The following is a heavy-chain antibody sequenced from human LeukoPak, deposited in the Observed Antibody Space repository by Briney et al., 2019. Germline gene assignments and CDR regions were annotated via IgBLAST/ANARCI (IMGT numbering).Heavy chain of an antibody. J-gene: IGHJ4*02. D-gene: IGHD3-22*01. V-gene: IGHV4-34*01. CDR2: INQSGST. CDR1: GGSFSGYY. Sequence: SETLSLTCAVYGGSFSGYYWSWIRQPPGKGLEWIGEINQSGSTNYNPSLKSRVTISVDTSKNQFSLKLSSVTAADTAVYYCARWLGDSSGYYPDYWGQGTLVTVSS. CDR3: ARWLGDSSGYYPDY.